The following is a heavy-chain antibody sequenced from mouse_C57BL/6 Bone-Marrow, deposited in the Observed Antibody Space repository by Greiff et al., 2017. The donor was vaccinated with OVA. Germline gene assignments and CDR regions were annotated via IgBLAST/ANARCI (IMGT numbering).Heavy chain of an antibody. CDR3: ARHRLKGYYCDY. J-gene: IGHJ2*01. Sequence: EVQGVESGGDLVKPGGSLKLSCAASGFTFSSYGMSWVRQTPDKRLEWVATISSGGSYNYYPDSVKGRFTISRDNAKNTLYLQMSSLKSEDTAMYYCARHRLKGYYCDYWGQGTTLTVSS. V-gene: IGHV5-6*01. CDR1: GFTFSSYG. CDR2: ISSGGSYN. D-gene: IGHD1-3*01.